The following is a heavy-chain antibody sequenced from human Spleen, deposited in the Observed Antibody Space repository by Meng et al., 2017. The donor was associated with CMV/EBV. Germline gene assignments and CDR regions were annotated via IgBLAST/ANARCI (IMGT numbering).Heavy chain of an antibody. CDR3: ARDLDMGYFDL. CDR2: ISDSGDTI. CDR1: GFTISTDE. J-gene: IGHJ4*02. V-gene: IGHV3-48*03. Sequence: GGSLRLSCAASGFTISTDEMNWVRQAPGKGLEWLSYISDSGDTIYYADSVRGRFTMSRDNSKNTLWLQMNGLRDEDTAVYYCARDLDMGYFDLWGQGMLVTVSS.